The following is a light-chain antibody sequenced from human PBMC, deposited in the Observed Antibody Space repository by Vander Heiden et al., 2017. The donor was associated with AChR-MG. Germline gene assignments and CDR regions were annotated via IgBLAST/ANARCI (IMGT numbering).Light chain of an antibody. J-gene: IGKJ2*01. Sequence: EIVMTQSQLSLPVTPGEPASISCRSSQSLLHSNGYNYVDWYLQKPGQSPQLLIYLGSNRSSGVPDRFSGSESGTDFTLNISRVEAEDVGRYYCSQPLQTPHTFGPGTKLEIK. CDR2: LGS. CDR3: SQPLQTPHT. V-gene: IGKV2-28*01. CDR1: QSLLHSNGYNY.